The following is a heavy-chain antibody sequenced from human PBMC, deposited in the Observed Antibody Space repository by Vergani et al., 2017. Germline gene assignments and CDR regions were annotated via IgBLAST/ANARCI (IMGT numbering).Heavy chain of an antibody. V-gene: IGHV1-2*02. J-gene: IGHJ3*02. CDR2: INPNSGDT. CDR1: GYTFTGYY. CDR3: ARDATFGI. Sequence: QVQLVQSGAEVKKPGASVKVSCKASGYTFTGYYIHWVRQAPGQGLEWMGWINPNSGDTNYAQKFQGRVTMTTYTSISTAYMELSRLRSDDTAVYYCARDATFGIGGQGTMVTVSS.